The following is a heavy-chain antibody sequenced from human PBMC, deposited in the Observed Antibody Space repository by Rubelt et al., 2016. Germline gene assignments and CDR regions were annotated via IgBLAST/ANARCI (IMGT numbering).Heavy chain of an antibody. D-gene: IGHD1-26*01. Sequence: EVQLLESGGGWVQPGGSLRLSCEASGFTLRNFAMTWVRQAPGKGLQWVSGISGSGESIIYVDSVKGRFTVSRDNAKNMVFLQMNSLRAEDTAIYYCAKHVTSGGSYYFDYWGQGTLVTFSS. J-gene: IGHJ4*02. CDR3: AKHVTSGGSYYFDY. V-gene: IGHV3-23*01. CDR2: ISGSGESI. CDR1: GFTLRNFA.